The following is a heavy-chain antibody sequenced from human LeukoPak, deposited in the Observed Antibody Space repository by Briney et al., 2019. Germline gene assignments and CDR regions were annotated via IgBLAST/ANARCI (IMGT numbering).Heavy chain of an antibody. J-gene: IGHJ4*02. CDR2: IYHSGST. CDR1: GYSISSSYY. D-gene: IGHD1-1*01. V-gene: IGHV4-38-2*02. Sequence: SETLSLTCTVSGYSISSSYYWGWIRQPPGKGLEWIGSIYHSGSTYYNPSLKSRVTISVDTSKNQFSLKLSSVTAADTAVYYCARVGLRTFDYWGQGTLVTVSS. CDR3: ARVGLRTFDY.